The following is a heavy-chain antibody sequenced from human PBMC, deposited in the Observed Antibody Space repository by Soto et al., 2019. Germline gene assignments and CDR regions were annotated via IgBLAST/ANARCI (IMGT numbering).Heavy chain of an antibody. D-gene: IGHD5-12*01. CDR3: AHGWRWLQFGYFDY. CDR2: IYWDDDK. J-gene: IGHJ4*02. V-gene: IGHV2-5*02. Sequence: QITLKESGPTLVKPTQTLTLTCTFSGFSLSTSGVGVGWIRQPPVMALEWLALIYWDDDKRYSPSLKSRLTITKDTSKNQVVLTMSNMDPVDTATYYCAHGWRWLQFGYFDYWGQGTLVTVSS. CDR1: GFSLSTSGVG.